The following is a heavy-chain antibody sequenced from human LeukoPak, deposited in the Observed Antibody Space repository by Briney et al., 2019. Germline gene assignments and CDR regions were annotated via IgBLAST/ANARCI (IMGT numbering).Heavy chain of an antibody. CDR3: ARDPYSYGWRYFDY. D-gene: IGHD5-18*01. CDR2: ISYDGSNK. J-gene: IGHJ4*02. V-gene: IGHV3-30-3*01. Sequence: VRXAPGKGLXXXAVISYDGSNKYYADSVKGRFTISRDNSKNTLYLQMNSLKAEDTAVYYCARDPYSYGWRYFDYWGQGTLVTVSS.